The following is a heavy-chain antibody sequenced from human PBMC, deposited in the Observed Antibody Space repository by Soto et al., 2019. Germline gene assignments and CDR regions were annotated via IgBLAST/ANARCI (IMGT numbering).Heavy chain of an antibody. Sequence: EVQLLESGGGLVQPGGSLRLSCAASGFIFSSYAMNWVRQAPGKGLDWVSGISGRGDTIHYADSVKGRFTISRDNAQNTLYLQMNSLRAEDTAVYYCAKHRYYSGECSEGFAYWGQGTLVIVSS. J-gene: IGHJ4*02. CDR3: AKHRYYSGECSEGFAY. CDR1: GFIFSSYA. V-gene: IGHV3-23*01. D-gene: IGHD2-15*01. CDR2: ISGRGDTI.